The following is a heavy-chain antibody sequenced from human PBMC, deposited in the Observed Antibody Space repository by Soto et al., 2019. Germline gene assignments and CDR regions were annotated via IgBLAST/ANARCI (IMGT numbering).Heavy chain of an antibody. Sequence: QVQLVQSGAEVKKPGASVRVSCKASGYTFTSYGISWVRQAPGQGLEWMGWISTYNGDTNYAQNLQGRVTMTTDTSTRTAYMELRSLRSDDTAVYYCARATTVAQNWFGPWGQGTLVTVSS. D-gene: IGHD4-17*01. V-gene: IGHV1-18*01. CDR2: ISTYNGDT. CDR1: GYTFTSYG. J-gene: IGHJ5*02. CDR3: ARATTVAQNWFGP.